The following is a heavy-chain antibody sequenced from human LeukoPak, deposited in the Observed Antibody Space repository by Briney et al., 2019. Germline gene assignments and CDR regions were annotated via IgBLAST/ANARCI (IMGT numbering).Heavy chain of an antibody. CDR2: IYYSGST. CDR3: ARGNGRIQLSRH. J-gene: IGHJ4*02. V-gene: IGHV4-30-4*08. CDR1: GYSISSGYY. D-gene: IGHD5-18*01. Sequence: SETLSLTCAVSGYSISSGYYWSWIRQPPGKGLEWIGYIYYSGSTYYNPSLKSRVTISVDTSKNQFSLKLSSVTAADTAVYYCARGNGRIQLSRHWGQGTLVTVSS.